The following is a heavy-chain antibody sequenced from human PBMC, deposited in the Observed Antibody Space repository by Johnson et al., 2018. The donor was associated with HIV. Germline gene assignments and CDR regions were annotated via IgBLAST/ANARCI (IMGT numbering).Heavy chain of an antibody. D-gene: IGHD4-17*01. V-gene: IGHV3-30*02. CDR1: GFTFSSYG. Sequence: QVQLMESGGGLVQPGGSLRLSCAASGFTFSSYGMHWVRQAPGKGLEWVAFIRDDGSKKYYADSVKCRLTISRDNSKNTLYLQMNSLGAEDTAVYYCAILAGLGYGDSLDAFDIWGQGTMVTVSS. J-gene: IGHJ3*02. CDR3: AILAGLGYGDSLDAFDI. CDR2: IRDDGSKK.